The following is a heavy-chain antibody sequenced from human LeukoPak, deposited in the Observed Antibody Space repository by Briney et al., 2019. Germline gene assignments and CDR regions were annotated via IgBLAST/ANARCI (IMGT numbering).Heavy chain of an antibody. J-gene: IGHJ4*02. Sequence: GWSLRLSCEASGLNYNYFAMSWVRQVPGKRLEWVSTIGDAATSAPYADSVRGRFSMSRDNSKNTVYLQMDSLRAEDTAVYFCSRVKYGGNSGYHFDSWGLGALVTVSS. CDR1: GLNYNYFA. CDR2: IGDAATSA. CDR3: SRVKYGGNSGYHFDS. D-gene: IGHD4-23*01. V-gene: IGHV3-23*01.